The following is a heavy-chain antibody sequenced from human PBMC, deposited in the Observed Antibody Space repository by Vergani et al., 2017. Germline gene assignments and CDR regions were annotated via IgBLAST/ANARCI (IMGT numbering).Heavy chain of an antibody. V-gene: IGHV4-61*10. Sequence: QVQLQESGPGLVKPSETLSLTCTVSGGSVSSGSYYWSWIRQPAGKGLEWIGYIYYSGSTNYNPSLKSRVTISVDTSKNQFSLKLSSVTAADTAVYYCAREGHYDFWSGYYTDYWGQGTLVTVSS. J-gene: IGHJ4*02. CDR2: IYYSGST. CDR1: GGSVSSGSYY. D-gene: IGHD3-3*01. CDR3: AREGHYDFWSGYYTDY.